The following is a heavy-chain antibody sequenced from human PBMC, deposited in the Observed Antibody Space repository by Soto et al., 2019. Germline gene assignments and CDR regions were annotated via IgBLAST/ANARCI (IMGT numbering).Heavy chain of an antibody. CDR1: GFTFSSYW. CDR2: INSDGSST. D-gene: IGHD6-19*01. V-gene: IGHV3-74*01. Sequence: EVQLVESGGGLVQPGGSLRLSCAASGFTFSSYWMHWVRQAPGKGLVWVSRINSDGSSTSYADSVKGRFTISRDNAKNTLYLQMNSLRAEDTAVYYCARSIPLGYSSGWPPFDYWGQGTLVTVSS. J-gene: IGHJ4*02. CDR3: ARSIPLGYSSGWPPFDY.